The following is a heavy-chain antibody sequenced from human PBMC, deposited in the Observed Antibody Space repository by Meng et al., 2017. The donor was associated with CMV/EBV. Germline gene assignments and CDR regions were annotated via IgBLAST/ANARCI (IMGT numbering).Heavy chain of an antibody. Sequence: ASVKVSCKASGYTFTTYDINWVRQATGQGLEWMGWMNPNSGNTGYAQKLQGRVTLTRVTSISTAYMELSSLTSDDTAVYYCARTRIEVEPDGRKIKYYNYGMDVWGQGTTVTVSS. CDR3: ARTRIEVEPDGRKIKYYNYGMDV. CDR2: MNPNSGNT. V-gene: IGHV1-8*01. CDR1: GYTFTTYD. D-gene: IGHD2-2*01. J-gene: IGHJ6*02.